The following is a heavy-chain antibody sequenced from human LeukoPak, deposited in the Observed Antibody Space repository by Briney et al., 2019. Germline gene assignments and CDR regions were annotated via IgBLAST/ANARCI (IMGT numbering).Heavy chain of an antibody. CDR1: GYTFTGYY. J-gene: IGHJ3*02. Sequence: ASVKVSCKASGYTFTGYYMHWVRQAPGQGLEWMGWINPNSGGTNYAQKFQGRVAMTRDTSISTAYMELSRLRSDDTAVYYCARARLRYFPTDAFDIWGQGTMVTVSS. V-gene: IGHV1-2*02. CDR3: ARARLRYFPTDAFDI. CDR2: INPNSGGT. D-gene: IGHD3-9*01.